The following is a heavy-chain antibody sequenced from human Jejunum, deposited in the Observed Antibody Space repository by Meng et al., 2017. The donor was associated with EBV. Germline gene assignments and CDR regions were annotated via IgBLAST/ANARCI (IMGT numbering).Heavy chain of an antibody. D-gene: IGHD3-22*01. J-gene: IGHJ4*02. CDR3: AGNGYYALEY. CDR2: IYHGGGT. Sequence: LQESGPRLVKPSGTLSLTCVVSGGSISDNDWWSWVRQPPGKGLEWLGEIYHGGGTNYNPSLESRVTISVDKSKNQFSLKLNSVTVADTAVYYCAGNGYYALEYWGPGILVTVSS. CDR1: GGSISDNDW. V-gene: IGHV4-4*02.